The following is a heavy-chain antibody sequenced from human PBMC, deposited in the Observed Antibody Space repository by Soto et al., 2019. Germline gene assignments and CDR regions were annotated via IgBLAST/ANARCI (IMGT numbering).Heavy chain of an antibody. D-gene: IGHD2-2*01. V-gene: IGHV1-46*01. J-gene: IGHJ6*02. CDR1: GYTFTSYY. CDR3: AVVVPAAIPGGDYYYYGMDV. CDR2: INPSGGST. Sequence: ASVKVSCKASGYTFTSYYMHWVRQAPGQGLEWMGIINPSGGSTSYAQKFQGRVTMTRDTSTSTVYMELSSLRSEDTAVYYCAVVVPAAIPGGDYYYYGMDVWGQGTTVTVSS.